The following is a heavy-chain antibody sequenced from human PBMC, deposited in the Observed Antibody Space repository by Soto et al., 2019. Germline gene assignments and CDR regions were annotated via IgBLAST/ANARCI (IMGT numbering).Heavy chain of an antibody. J-gene: IGHJ6*02. CDR1: GFSLSTSGVG. CDR3: AYLPCSGGSCYWFSYSGMDV. CDR2: SYWDDDK. Sequence: QITLKESGPTLVKPTQTLTLTCTFSGFSLSTSGVGVAWIRQPPGKSLEWLALSYWDDDKRYRPSLETRLTITEDTSKNQVVLTMTNMAAVDTATYYCAYLPCSGGSCYWFSYSGMDVWGQGTTVTVSS. D-gene: IGHD2-15*01. V-gene: IGHV2-5*02.